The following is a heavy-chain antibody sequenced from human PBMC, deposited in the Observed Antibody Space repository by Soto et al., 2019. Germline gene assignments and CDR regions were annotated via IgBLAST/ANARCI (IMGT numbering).Heavy chain of an antibody. CDR3: ASEYSSSSNYYYGMDV. V-gene: IGHV1-2*02. Sequence: ASVKVSCKASGYTFTGYYRHWVRQAPGQGLEWMGWINPNSGGTNYAQKFQGRVTMTRDTSISTAYMELSRLRSDDTAVYYCASEYSSSSNYYYGMDVWGQGTTVTNSS. CDR1: GYTFTGYY. CDR2: INPNSGGT. J-gene: IGHJ6*02. D-gene: IGHD6-6*01.